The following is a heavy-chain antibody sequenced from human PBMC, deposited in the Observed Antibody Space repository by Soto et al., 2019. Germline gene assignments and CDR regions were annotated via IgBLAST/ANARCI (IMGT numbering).Heavy chain of an antibody. CDR2: IIPILGIA. CDR3: ARDESTTGSFGGYYYYYMDV. V-gene: IGHV1-69*04. Sequence: SVKVSCKASGGTFSSYTISWVRQAPGQGLEWMGRIIPILGIANYAQKFQGRVTITADKSTSTAYMELSSLRSEDTAVYYCARDESTTGSFGGYYYYYMDVWGKGTTVTVSS. D-gene: IGHD1-1*01. J-gene: IGHJ6*03. CDR1: GGTFSSYT.